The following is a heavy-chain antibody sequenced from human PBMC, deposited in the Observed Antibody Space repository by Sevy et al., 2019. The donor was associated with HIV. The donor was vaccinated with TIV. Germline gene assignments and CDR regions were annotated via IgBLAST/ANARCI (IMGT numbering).Heavy chain of an antibody. J-gene: IGHJ5*02. Sequence: SETLSLSCTVSGGSITNATYHWGWIRQPPGKGLEWIGSVSYIGTTFYNPSLKSRVTMSVDTSKNQFSLRLSSVTAADTAVYYCAKHARFFDAWGRGTLVTVSS. CDR1: GGSITNATYH. D-gene: IGHD3-3*01. V-gene: IGHV4-39*01. CDR3: AKHARFFDA. CDR2: VSYIGTT.